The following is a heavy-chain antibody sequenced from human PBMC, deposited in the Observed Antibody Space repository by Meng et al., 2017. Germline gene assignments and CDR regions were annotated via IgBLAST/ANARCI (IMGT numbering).Heavy chain of an antibody. CDR3: ARDRGAVAGTNFDY. Sequence: HVQLQDLGPGLVKPAGTLSLTCAVSGGAIRSSNWWSWVRQPPGKGLEWIGEIYHSGSTNYNPSLKSRVTISVDKSKNQFSLKLSSVTAADTAVYYCARDRGAVAGTNFDYWGQGTLVTVSS. V-gene: IGHV4-4*02. CDR2: IYHSGST. CDR1: GGAIRSSNW. D-gene: IGHD6-19*01. J-gene: IGHJ4*02.